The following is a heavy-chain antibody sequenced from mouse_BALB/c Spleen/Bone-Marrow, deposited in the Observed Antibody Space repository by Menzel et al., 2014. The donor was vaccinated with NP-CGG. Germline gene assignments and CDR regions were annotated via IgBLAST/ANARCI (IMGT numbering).Heavy chain of an antibody. CDR2: INPSTGYT. Sequence: QVQLKESGAELAKPGASVKMSCKASGCTFTSYWMHWVKQRPGQGLEWIGYINPSTGYTEYNQKFKDKATLTADKSSSTAYMQLSSLTSEDSAVYYCARRAVGYFDYWGQGTTLTVSS. V-gene: IGHV1-7*01. D-gene: IGHD1-1*02. CDR3: ARRAVGYFDY. J-gene: IGHJ2*01. CDR1: GCTFTSYW.